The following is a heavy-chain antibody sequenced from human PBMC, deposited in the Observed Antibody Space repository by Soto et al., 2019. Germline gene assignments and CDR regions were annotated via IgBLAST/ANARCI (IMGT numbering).Heavy chain of an antibody. Sequence: GGSLRLSCAASGFTFSSYWMHWVRQAPGKGLVWVSRINSDGSSTSYADSVKGRFTISRDNAKNTLYLQMNSLRAEDTAVYYCANLRYFDARVYWGQGTLVTVSS. CDR3: ANLRYFDARVY. CDR2: INSDGSST. J-gene: IGHJ4*02. CDR1: GFTFSSYW. V-gene: IGHV3-74*01. D-gene: IGHD3-9*01.